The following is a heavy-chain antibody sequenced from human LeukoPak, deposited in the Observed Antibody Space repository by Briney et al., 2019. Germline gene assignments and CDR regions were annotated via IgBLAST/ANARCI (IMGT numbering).Heavy chain of an antibody. CDR2: ISSSSSYI. J-gene: IGHJ4*02. V-gene: IGHV3-21*01. CDR3: ARDHDWAFDL. CDR1: GFTFSSYS. Sequence: GGSLRLSCAASGFTFSSYSMNWVRQAPGKGLEWVSSISSSSSYIYYADSVKGRFTISRDNAKNSLYLQMNALRYEDTAIYYCARDHDWAFDLWGQGTLVTVSS. D-gene: IGHD3-9*01.